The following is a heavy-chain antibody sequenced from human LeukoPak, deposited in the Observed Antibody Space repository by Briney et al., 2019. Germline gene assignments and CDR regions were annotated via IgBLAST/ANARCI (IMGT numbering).Heavy chain of an antibody. J-gene: IGHJ4*02. CDR2: INPSGGST. Sequence: ASVKVSFKASGYTFTSYYMHWVRQAPGQGLEWMGIINPSGGSTSYAQKFQGRVTMTRDTSTSTVYMELSSLRSEDTAVYYCARDLLWGGSGTAGGYWGQGTLVTVSS. CDR1: GYTFTSYY. V-gene: IGHV1-46*01. CDR3: ARDLLWGGSGTAGGY. D-gene: IGHD3-3*01.